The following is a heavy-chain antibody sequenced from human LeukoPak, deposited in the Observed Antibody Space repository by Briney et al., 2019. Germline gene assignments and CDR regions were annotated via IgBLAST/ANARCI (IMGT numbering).Heavy chain of an antibody. CDR3: APFNPGDYGGFVY. CDR1: GXTFSSCS. Sequence: PGGSLRLSCAAPGXTFSSCSMNWVRQAPGKGQGWVSSISISSSYIYYADSVKGRFAISRDNAENSLYLQMNSLRAEDTAVYYCAPFNPGDYGGFVYRGQGTLVTVSS. V-gene: IGHV3-21*01. CDR2: ISISSSYI. D-gene: IGHD4-17*01. J-gene: IGHJ4*02.